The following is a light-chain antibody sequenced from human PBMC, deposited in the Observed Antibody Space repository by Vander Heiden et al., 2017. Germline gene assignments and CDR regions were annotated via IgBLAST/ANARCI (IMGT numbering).Light chain of an antibody. V-gene: IGKV3-15*01. J-gene: IGKJ3*01. CDR1: QSISSS. Sequence: EVVMTQFPATLSVSPGETVSLSCRASQSISSSLAWYQHKPGQAPRLLIFDASTRAAGIPARFSGSGSGTEFTLTITSLQSEDSAIYFCQQFSSWPPFTFGPGTKVNIK. CDR3: QQFSSWPPFT. CDR2: DAS.